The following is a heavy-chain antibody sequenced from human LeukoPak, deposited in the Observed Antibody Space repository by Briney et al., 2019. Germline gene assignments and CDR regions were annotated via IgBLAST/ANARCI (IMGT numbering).Heavy chain of an antibody. V-gene: IGHV3-21*01. Sequence: GGSLRLSCAASGFTFSSYSMNWVRQAPGKGLEWVSSISSSSSYIYYADSVKGRFTISRDNAKNSLYLQMNSLRAEDTAVYYCAGSPSPMVRGVITDYWGQGTLVTVSS. J-gene: IGHJ4*02. CDR1: GFTFSSYS. CDR3: AGSPSPMVRGVITDY. D-gene: IGHD3-10*01. CDR2: ISSSSSYI.